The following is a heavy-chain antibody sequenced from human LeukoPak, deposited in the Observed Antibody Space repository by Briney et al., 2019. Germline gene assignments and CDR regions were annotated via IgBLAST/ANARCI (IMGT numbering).Heavy chain of an antibody. Sequence: HTGGSLRLSCAASGFTFSSYAMSWVRQAPGKGLEWVSGISASDSSTYYAESVKGRFTISRDNSKNTLYLQINSLRADDTAVYYCAREGFVRRGRYYFEHWGQGTLVTVSS. CDR1: GFTFSSYA. V-gene: IGHV3-23*01. D-gene: IGHD1-26*01. J-gene: IGHJ1*01. CDR2: ISASDSST. CDR3: AREGFVRRGRYYFEH.